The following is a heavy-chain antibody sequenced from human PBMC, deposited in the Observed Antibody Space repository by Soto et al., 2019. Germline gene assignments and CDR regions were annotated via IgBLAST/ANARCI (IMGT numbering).Heavy chain of an antibody. Sequence: GSLRLSCAASGFTFSSYGMHWVRQAPGKGLEWVAVIWYDGSNKYYADSVKGRFTISRDNSKNTLYLQMNSLRAEDTAVYYCARITIFGVVTPQDYYYYGMDVWGQGTTVTVSS. CDR3: ARITIFGVVTPQDYYYYGMDV. CDR2: IWYDGSNK. CDR1: GFTFSSYG. D-gene: IGHD3-3*01. V-gene: IGHV3-33*01. J-gene: IGHJ6*02.